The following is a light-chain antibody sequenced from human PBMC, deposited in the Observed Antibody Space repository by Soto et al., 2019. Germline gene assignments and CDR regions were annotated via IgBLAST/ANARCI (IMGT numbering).Light chain of an antibody. V-gene: IGKV3-20*01. CDR1: QSVSSSY. CDR3: QQYGNSPIT. CDR2: GAS. J-gene: IGKJ3*01. Sequence: EIVLTQSPGTLSLSPGERATPSCRASQSVSSSYFAWYQQKPGQAPRLLIYGASSRATGIPDRFSGSGSGTDFTLTISRLEPEDFAVYYCQQYGNSPITFGPGTKVD.